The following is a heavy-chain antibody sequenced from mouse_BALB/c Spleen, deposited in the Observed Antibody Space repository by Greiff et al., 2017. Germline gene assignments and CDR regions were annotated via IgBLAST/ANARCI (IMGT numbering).Heavy chain of an antibody. CDR1: GYTFTSYV. Sequence: VQLKESGPELVKPGASVKMSCKASGYTFTSYVMHWVKQKPGQGLEWIGYINPYNDGTKYNEKFKGKATLTSDKSSSTAYMELSSLTSEDSAVYYCARSGGYYGYDEGVDYWGQGTSVTVSS. J-gene: IGHJ4*01. CDR3: ARSGGYYGYDEGVDY. CDR2: INPYNDGT. D-gene: IGHD2-2*01. V-gene: IGHV1-14*01.